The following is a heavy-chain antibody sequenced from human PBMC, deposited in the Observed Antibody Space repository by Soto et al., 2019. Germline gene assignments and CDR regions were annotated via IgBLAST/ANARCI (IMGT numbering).Heavy chain of an antibody. Sequence: ASVKVSCKASGYTFTSSAIHWVRQAPGQGLEWMGWINPNSGGTNFAQKFQGRVTMTRDTSISTAYMELSRLISDDTAVYYCARGYYYDSSGFNWFDPWGQGTLVTVSS. CDR2: INPNSGGT. D-gene: IGHD3-22*01. CDR1: GYTFTSSA. CDR3: ARGYYYDSSGFNWFDP. V-gene: IGHV1-2*02. J-gene: IGHJ5*02.